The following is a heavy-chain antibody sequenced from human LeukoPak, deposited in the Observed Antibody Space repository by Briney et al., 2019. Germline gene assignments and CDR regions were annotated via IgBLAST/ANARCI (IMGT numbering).Heavy chain of an antibody. CDR1: GFTFSSYS. V-gene: IGHV3-48*01. CDR3: ARGGSPFRVFWSGYINY. Sequence: GGSLRLSCAASGFTFSSYSMNWVRQAPGKGLEWVSYISSSSSTIYYADSVKGRFTISRDNAKNSLYLQMNSLRAEDTAVYYCARGGSPFRVFWSGYINYWGQGTLVTVSS. D-gene: IGHD3-3*01. J-gene: IGHJ4*02. CDR2: ISSSSSTI.